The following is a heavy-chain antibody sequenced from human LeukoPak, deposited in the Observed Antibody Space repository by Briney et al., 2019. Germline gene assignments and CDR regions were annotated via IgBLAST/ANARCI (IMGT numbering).Heavy chain of an antibody. CDR1: GFTVSTNY. Sequence: PGGSLRLSCAASGFTVSTNYMSWVRQAPGKGLEWVSVVYSGGTTYYADSVKGRFTISTDNSKNTLYLQMDSLRAEDTAVYYWTRGSGRWLRFDYWGQGTLVTVSS. CDR3: TRGSGRWLRFDY. D-gene: IGHD5-24*01. CDR2: VYSGGTT. V-gene: IGHV3-66*01. J-gene: IGHJ4*02.